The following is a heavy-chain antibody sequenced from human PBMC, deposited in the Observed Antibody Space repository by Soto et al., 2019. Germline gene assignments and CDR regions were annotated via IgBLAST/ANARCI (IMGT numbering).Heavy chain of an antibody. CDR3: AGGDNYYALGV. D-gene: IGHD2-15*01. J-gene: IGHJ6*02. Sequence: QLQLVESGGGVVQPGTSLRLSCTASGSTFSNYIMHWVRQAPGKGLDWVAFISYDGSNKDYADSVEGRFTISRENSKSTLYLQLSSLRPEDTAVYYCAGGDNYYALGVWGQGTTVTVSS. V-gene: IGHV3-30-3*01. CDR2: ISYDGSNK. CDR1: GSTFSNYI.